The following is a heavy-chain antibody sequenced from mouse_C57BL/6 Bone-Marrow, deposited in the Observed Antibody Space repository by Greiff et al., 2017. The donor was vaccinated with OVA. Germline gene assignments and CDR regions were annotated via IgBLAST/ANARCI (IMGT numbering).Heavy chain of an antibody. CDR2: IDPSDSET. CDR3: ARGGDGYWKDDMED. D-gene: IGHD2-3*01. Sequence: QVQLQQPGAELVRPGSSVKLSCKASGYTFTSYWMHWVKQRPIQGLEWIGNIDPSDSETHYNQTFKDKATLPVANSSSTAYMQHSSLTSEDSAVYDGARGGDGYWKDDMEDWGQGTSVTVSS. CDR1: GYTFTSYW. V-gene: IGHV1-52*01. J-gene: IGHJ4*01.